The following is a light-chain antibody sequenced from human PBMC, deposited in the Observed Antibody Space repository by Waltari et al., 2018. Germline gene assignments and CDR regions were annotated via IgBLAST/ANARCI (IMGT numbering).Light chain of an antibody. CDR1: QTVRSNS. CDR2: EAS. Sequence: EIVLTQSPASLSLSPGESATLTCGASQTVRSNSLAWYQQKPGLTPRLLIYEASTRATGVPDRFIGSGSGTDFTLTITTLKPEDFVVYYCQQYGTSPYTFGQGTKLDIK. J-gene: IGKJ2*01. CDR3: QQYGTSPYT. V-gene: IGKV3D-20*01.